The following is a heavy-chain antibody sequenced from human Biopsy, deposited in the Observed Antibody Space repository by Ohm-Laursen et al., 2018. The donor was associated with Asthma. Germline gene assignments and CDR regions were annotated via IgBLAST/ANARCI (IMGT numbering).Heavy chain of an antibody. CDR1: GGSINNFY. Sequence: SGTLSLTCTVSGGSINNFYWSWIRQPPGKGLESIGHVYYSGSTNYNPSLKSRVTISIDASKNQFSLKLTSVTAADTAVYYCARGVDRVTGLLDHFDYWGQGTLVTVSS. V-gene: IGHV4-59*01. D-gene: IGHD2-21*02. CDR3: ARGVDRVTGLLDHFDY. J-gene: IGHJ4*02. CDR2: VYYSGST.